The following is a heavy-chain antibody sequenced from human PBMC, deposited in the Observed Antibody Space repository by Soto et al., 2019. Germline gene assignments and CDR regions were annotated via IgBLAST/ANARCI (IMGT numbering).Heavy chain of an antibody. Sequence: QVQVQQLGAGLLKSSETLSLTCAVYGGSFSGYYWSWIRQSPGKGLEWIGEVNPTGITKYNHSLKSRVNISVDTSKNQFSLNLNSVTAADTALYYCARSREQWLVDAFDIWGQGKMVNVSS. CDR2: VNPTGIT. CDR3: ARSREQWLVDAFDI. D-gene: IGHD6-19*01. CDR1: GGSFSGYY. V-gene: IGHV4-34*01. J-gene: IGHJ3*02.